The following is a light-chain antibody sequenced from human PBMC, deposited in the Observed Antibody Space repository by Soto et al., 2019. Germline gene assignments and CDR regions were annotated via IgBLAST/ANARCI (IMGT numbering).Light chain of an antibody. CDR1: QSLLYSDGKTY. Sequence: DVVMTQSPLSLPVTLGQPASISCRSSQSLLYSDGKTYLNWFHQRPGQSPRRLIYLVSSRDSGVPHRFSGSGSGTDFTLRISRVEAEDVGVYYCLQGTHWPYTFGQGTELEIK. J-gene: IGKJ2*01. CDR3: LQGTHWPYT. CDR2: LVS. V-gene: IGKV2-30*01.